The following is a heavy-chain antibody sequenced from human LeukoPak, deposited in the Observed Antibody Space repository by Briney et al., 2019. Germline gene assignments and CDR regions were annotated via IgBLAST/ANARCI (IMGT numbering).Heavy chain of an antibody. D-gene: IGHD2-2*01. CDR1: GFSFSSYS. V-gene: IGHV3-21*01. CDR3: AREISSSTSFDY. J-gene: IGHJ4*02. CDR2: ISSGSTYI. Sequence: GGSLRLSCAASGFSFSSYSMNWVRQAPGKGLEWVSSISSGSTYIYYADSVKGRFAISRDNAKNSLYLQVSTLRAEDTAVYYCAREISSSTSFDYWGQGTLVTVSS.